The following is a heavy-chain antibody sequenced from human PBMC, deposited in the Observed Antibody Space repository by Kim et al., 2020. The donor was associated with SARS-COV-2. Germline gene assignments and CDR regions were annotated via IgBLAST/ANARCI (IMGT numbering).Heavy chain of an antibody. V-gene: IGHV3-23*01. Sequence: GSVKGRFTISRDNSKNTLYLQMNSLRAEDTAVYYCAKGAEWEPRGNWFDPWGQGTLVTVSS. D-gene: IGHD1-26*01. CDR3: AKGAEWEPRGNWFDP. J-gene: IGHJ5*02.